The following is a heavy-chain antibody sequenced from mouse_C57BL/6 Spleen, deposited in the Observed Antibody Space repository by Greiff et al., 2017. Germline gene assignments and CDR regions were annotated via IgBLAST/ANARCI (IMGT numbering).Heavy chain of an antibody. V-gene: IGHV5-4*01. CDR1: GFTFSSYA. J-gene: IGHJ2*01. D-gene: IGHD3-1*01. CDR3: ARDRGEAYFDY. Sequence: EVKVEESGGGLVKPGGSLKLSCAASGFTFSSYAMSWVRQTPEKRLEWVATISDGGSYTYYPDNVKGRFTISRDNAKNNLYLQISHLKSEDTAMYYCARDRGEAYFDYWGQGTTLTVSS. CDR2: ISDGGSYT.